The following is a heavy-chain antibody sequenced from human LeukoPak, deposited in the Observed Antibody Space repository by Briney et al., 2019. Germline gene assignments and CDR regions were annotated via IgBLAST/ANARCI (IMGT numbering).Heavy chain of an antibody. J-gene: IGHJ4*02. CDR2: IYYSGST. CDR3: ARQLGYCSSTSCYAYKVDY. Sequence: PSETLSLTCTVSGGSISSSSYYWGWIRQPPGKGLEWIGSIYYSGSTYYNPSLKSRVTISVDTSKNQFSLKLSSVTAADTAVYYCARQLGYCSSTSCYAYKVDYWGQGTLVTVSS. D-gene: IGHD2-2*01. CDR1: GGSISSSSYY. V-gene: IGHV4-39*01.